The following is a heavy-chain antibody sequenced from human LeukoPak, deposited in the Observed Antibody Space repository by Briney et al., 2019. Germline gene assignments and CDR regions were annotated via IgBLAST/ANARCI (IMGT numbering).Heavy chain of an antibody. CDR2: ISGSGGST. D-gene: IGHD2-21*01. CDR3: AKDGDTGCLDY. CDR1: GFTFSTFA. Sequence: GGSLRLSCAASGFTFSTFAMIWVRQPPGKGLEWVSAISGSGGSTYYADSVKGRFTISRDNSKNTLYLQMNSLRAEDTAVYYCAKDGDTGCLDYWGQGTLVTVSS. V-gene: IGHV3-23*01. J-gene: IGHJ4*02.